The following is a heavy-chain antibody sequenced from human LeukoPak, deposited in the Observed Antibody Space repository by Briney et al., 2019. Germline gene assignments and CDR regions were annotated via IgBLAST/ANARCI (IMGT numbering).Heavy chain of an antibody. CDR1: GFTFSSYA. J-gene: IGHJ6*02. Sequence: PGGSLRLSCAASGFTFSSYAMSWVRQAQGKGLEWVSAISGSGGSTYYADSVKGRFTISRDNSKNTLYLQMNSLRAEDTAVYYCAKRYYYGSGSYFLERYTDYGMDVWGQGTTVTVSS. CDR2: ISGSGGST. CDR3: AKRYYYGSGSYFLERYTDYGMDV. D-gene: IGHD3-10*01. V-gene: IGHV3-23*01.